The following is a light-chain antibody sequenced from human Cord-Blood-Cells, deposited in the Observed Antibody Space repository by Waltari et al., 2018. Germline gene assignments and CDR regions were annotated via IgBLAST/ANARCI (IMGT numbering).Light chain of an antibody. J-gene: IGKJ4*01. Sequence: EIVLPQSPGILSLSPGERATLSCRASQSVSSSDLAWYQQKPGQAPRLLIYGASSRATGIPDRFRGSGSGTDFTLTISRLEPEDLAVDYCQQYGSSPRTCGGGSKVEIK. CDR3: QQYGSSPRT. CDR2: GAS. V-gene: IGKV3-20*01. CDR1: QSVSSSD.